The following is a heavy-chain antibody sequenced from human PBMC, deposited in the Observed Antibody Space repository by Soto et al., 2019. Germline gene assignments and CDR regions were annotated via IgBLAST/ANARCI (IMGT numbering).Heavy chain of an antibody. CDR2: IYFNGNT. Sequence: PSETLSLTCTVSAASFVKYYCIFVRQPPWKGLEWIGYIYFNGNTNYNPSLKRRVTISIDTSKKQISLNLTSVTDADTAVYYCASVTFGGVVLAHWGQGTLVTVSS. J-gene: IGHJ4*02. CDR3: ASVTFGGVVLAH. D-gene: IGHD3-16*01. V-gene: IGHV4-59*01. CDR1: AASFVKYY.